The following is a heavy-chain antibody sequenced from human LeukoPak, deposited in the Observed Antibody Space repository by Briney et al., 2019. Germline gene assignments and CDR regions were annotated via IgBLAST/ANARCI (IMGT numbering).Heavy chain of an antibody. CDR3: ARFMVRGLIVDY. CDR1: GGSISSTDYY. Sequence: MSSETLSLTCTVSGGSISSTDYYWGWIRQPPGRGLEWIGNIYYSGSTFYNPSLKSRVTVSVDTSKNQFSLKLSSVTAADTAVYDCARFMVRGLIVDYWGQGTLVTVSS. D-gene: IGHD3-10*01. CDR2: IYYSGST. J-gene: IGHJ4*02. V-gene: IGHV4-39*01.